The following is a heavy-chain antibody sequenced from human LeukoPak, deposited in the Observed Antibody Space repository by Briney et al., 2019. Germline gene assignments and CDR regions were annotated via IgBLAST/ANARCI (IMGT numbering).Heavy chain of an antibody. CDR2: IWYDGSNK. D-gene: IGHD6-25*01. Sequence: PGRSLRLSCAASGFTFSSYGMHWVRQAPGKGLEWVAVIWYDGSNKYYADSVKGRFTISRDNSKNTLYPQMNSLRAEDTAVYYCARGLEHPAAGGFDYWGQGTLVTVSS. J-gene: IGHJ4*02. CDR1: GFTFSSYG. V-gene: IGHV3-33*01. CDR3: ARGLEHPAAGGFDY.